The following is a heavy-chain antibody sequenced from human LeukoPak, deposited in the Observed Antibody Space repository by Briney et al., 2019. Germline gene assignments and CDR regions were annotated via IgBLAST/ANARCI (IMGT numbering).Heavy chain of an antibody. CDR1: GFTFSSYA. Sequence: GGSLRLSCAASGFTFSSYAMSWVRQAPGKGLEWVSTISGSGGSTYYADSVKGRFTISRDNAKNSLYLQMNSLRAEDTAVYYCARDLDGSGKGFDYWGQGTLVTVSS. CDR3: ARDLDGSGKGFDY. V-gene: IGHV3-23*01. CDR2: ISGSGGST. D-gene: IGHD3-10*01. J-gene: IGHJ4*02.